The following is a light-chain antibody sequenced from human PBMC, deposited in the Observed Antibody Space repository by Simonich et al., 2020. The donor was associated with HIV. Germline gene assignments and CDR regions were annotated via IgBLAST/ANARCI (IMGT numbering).Light chain of an antibody. V-gene: IGKV1-33*01. Sequence: DIQMTQSPSSLSASVGDRVTVTCQASQDISNCLNWYQQKPGKAPKLLIYDASNLETGVPSRFSGSGSGTDFSFTISSLQPEDIATYYCQHYVDLPITFGQGTRLEIK. J-gene: IGKJ5*01. CDR2: DAS. CDR3: QHYVDLPIT. CDR1: QDISNC.